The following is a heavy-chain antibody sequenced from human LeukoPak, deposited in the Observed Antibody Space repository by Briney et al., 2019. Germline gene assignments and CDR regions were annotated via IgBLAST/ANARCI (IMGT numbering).Heavy chain of an antibody. Sequence: PSETLSLTCAVYGGSFSGYYWSWIRQPPGKGLEWIGEINHSGSTNYNPSLKSRVTISVDTSKNQFSLKLSSVTAADTAVYYCASTTSHYGVDYWGQGTLVTVSS. V-gene: IGHV4-34*01. D-gene: IGHD4-17*01. CDR3: ASTTSHYGVDY. J-gene: IGHJ4*02. CDR1: GGSFSGYY. CDR2: INHSGST.